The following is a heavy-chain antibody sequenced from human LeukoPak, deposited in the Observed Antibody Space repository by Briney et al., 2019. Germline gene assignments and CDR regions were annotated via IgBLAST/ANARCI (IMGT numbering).Heavy chain of an antibody. CDR3: ARQISDYYYYYMDV. D-gene: IGHD2-15*01. CDR2: IYYSGTT. Sequence: PPETLSLTCTVSGGSISSSDYYWGWIRQPPGKGLEWIGTIYYSGTTYYNPSLESRVTIFEDTSKNQFSLMLTSVTAADTAVYYCARQISDYYYYYMDVWGKGTTVTVSS. CDR1: GGSISSSDYY. J-gene: IGHJ6*03. V-gene: IGHV4-39*01.